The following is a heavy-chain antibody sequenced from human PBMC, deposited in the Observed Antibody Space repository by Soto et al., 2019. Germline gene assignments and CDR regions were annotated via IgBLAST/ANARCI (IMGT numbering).Heavy chain of an antibody. CDR2: FDPEDGET. D-gene: IGHD6-13*01. V-gene: IGHV1-24*01. CDR1: GYTLTELS. CDR3: ATGIAAAGTGGGAYYYYMDV. Sequence: ASVKVSCKVSGYTLTELSMHWVRQAPGKGLEWMGGFDPEDGETIYAQKFQGRVTMTEDTSTDTAYMELSSLRSEDTAEYYCATGIAAAGTGGGAYYYYMDVWGKGTTVTVSS. J-gene: IGHJ6*03.